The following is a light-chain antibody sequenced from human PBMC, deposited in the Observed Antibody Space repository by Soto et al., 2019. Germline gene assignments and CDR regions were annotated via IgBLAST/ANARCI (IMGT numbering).Light chain of an antibody. CDR1: SSDVGGYNY. CDR2: DVS. J-gene: IGLJ1*01. Sequence: QSVRNQPASVSGSPGQSITISCTGTSSDVGGYNYVSWYQQLPGKAPKLMIYDVSNRPSGVSNRFSGSKSGNTASLTISGLQAEDEADYYCSSYTSSSTLFGTGTRSPS. CDR3: SSYTSSSTL. V-gene: IGLV2-14*01.